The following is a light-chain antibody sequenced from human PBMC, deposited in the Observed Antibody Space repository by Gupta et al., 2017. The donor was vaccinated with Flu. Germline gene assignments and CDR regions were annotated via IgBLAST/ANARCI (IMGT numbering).Light chain of an antibody. Sequence: GKTTRVTGGGINIGAKSLHWFQQRPGQAPIIVIYSDDDRPSGIPERFSGSNSGNTATLTTSRVEAGDEADYYCQVWDRSSGNRVFGPGTKVTVL. CDR2: SDD. J-gene: IGLJ1*01. CDR3: QVWDRSSGNRV. V-gene: IGLV3-21*04. CDR1: NIGAKS.